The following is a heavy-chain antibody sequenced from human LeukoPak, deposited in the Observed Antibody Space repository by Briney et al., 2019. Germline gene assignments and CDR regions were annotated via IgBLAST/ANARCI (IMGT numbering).Heavy chain of an antibody. Sequence: SETLSLTCTVSGGSISNYYLTWIRQPAGKELEWIGRLYTSGSTRYNPSLKSRVTISVDTSKNQFSLKLSSVTAADTAVYYCARETSQKGAHYMDVWGKGTTVTISS. V-gene: IGHV4-4*07. CDR3: ARETSQKGAHYMDV. J-gene: IGHJ6*03. D-gene: IGHD3-16*01. CDR1: GGSISNYY. CDR2: LYTSGST.